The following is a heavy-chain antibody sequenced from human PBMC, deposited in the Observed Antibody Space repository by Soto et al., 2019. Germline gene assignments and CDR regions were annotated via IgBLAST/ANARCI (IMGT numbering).Heavy chain of an antibody. CDR1: GYSFASYW. CDR2: IDPSDSYT. Sequence: PGESLKISCQGSGYSFASYWINWVRQMPGKGLEWVGRIDPSDSYTDYSPSFKGHVTISVDKSTNTAYLQWSSLKASDTAMYFCARRMEVAGFDSWGQGTLVTVSS. J-gene: IGHJ4*02. V-gene: IGHV5-10-1*01. CDR3: ARRMEVAGFDS. D-gene: IGHD6-19*01.